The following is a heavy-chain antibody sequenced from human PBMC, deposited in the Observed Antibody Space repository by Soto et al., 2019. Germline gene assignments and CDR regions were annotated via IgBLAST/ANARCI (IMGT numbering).Heavy chain of an antibody. CDR2: IGASGGST. CDR3: AKDLGFPAPTAFDY. Sequence: EVQLLQSGGGLVQPGGSLRLSCASSGFSFSSYAMSWVRQAPGKGLEWVSGIGASGGSTYYTDSVKGRFTIARDSSKNTVYLQMNILRAEDTAVYFCAKDLGFPAPTAFDYWGLGTQVTVSS. CDR1: GFSFSSYA. V-gene: IGHV3-23*01. D-gene: IGHD3-10*01. J-gene: IGHJ4*02.